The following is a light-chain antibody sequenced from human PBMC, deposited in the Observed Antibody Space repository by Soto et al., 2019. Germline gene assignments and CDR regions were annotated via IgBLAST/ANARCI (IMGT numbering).Light chain of an antibody. Sequence: DVVMTQTPLSLSVTPGQPASISCKSSQSLLHTDGKTYLYWYLQKPGHPPQLLIYEVFNRFSGVPGRFRGSGSGTDFPLKISRVEAEDVGTYYCMQTIQPLLTFGGGTKVEI. V-gene: IGKV2D-29*01. CDR3: MQTIQPLLT. CDR2: EVF. J-gene: IGKJ4*01. CDR1: QSLLHTDGKTY.